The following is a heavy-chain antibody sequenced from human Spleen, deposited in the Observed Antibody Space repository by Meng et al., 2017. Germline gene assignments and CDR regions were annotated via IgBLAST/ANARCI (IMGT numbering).Heavy chain of an antibody. V-gene: IGHV1-2*06. CDR1: GYTFTGYY. Sequence: ASVKVSCKASGYTFTGYYMHWVRQAPGQGLEWMGRINPNSGGTNYAQKFQGRVTMTRDTSISTAYMELSRLRSDDTAVYYCARDFLTMVRGVIRDNPTGAFDIWGQGTMVTVSS. CDR3: ARDFLTMVRGVIRDNPTGAFDI. J-gene: IGHJ3*02. D-gene: IGHD3-10*01. CDR2: INPNSGGT.